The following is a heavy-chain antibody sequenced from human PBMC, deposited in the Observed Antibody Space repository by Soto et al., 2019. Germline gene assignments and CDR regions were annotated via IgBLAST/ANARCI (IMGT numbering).Heavy chain of an antibody. D-gene: IGHD6-6*01. Sequence: GASVKVSCKVSGYTLTELSMHWVRQAPGKGLEWMGGFNPEDGETIYAQKFQGRVTMTEDTSTDTAYIELSSLRSEDTAVYYCATVIRHRYSSSSPFDYWGQGTLVTVSS. CDR3: ATVIRHRYSSSSPFDY. CDR2: FNPEDGET. CDR1: GYTLTELS. J-gene: IGHJ4*02. V-gene: IGHV1-24*01.